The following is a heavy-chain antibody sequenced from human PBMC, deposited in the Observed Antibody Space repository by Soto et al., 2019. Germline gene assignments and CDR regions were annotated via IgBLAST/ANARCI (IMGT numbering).Heavy chain of an antibody. J-gene: IGHJ4*02. CDR2: ISGSGGST. V-gene: IGHV3-23*01. CDR3: AKGSYYDFWSGRSRFDY. CDR1: GFTFSSYA. D-gene: IGHD3-3*01. Sequence: GGSLRLSCAASGFTFSSYAMSWVRQAPGKGLEWVSAISGSGGSTYYADSVKGRFTISRDNSKNTLYLQMNSLRAEDTAVYYCAKGSYYDFWSGRSRFDYWGQGTLVTVSS.